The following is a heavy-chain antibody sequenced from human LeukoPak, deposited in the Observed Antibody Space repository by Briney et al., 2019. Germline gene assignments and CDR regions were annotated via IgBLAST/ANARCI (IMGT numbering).Heavy chain of an antibody. CDR1: GGTFISYT. CDR3: ARWTDTYYFDY. Sequence: SVKVSCKASGGTFISYTISWVRQAPGQGREWMGRIIPILGIANYAQKFQGRVTITADKSTSTAYMELSSLRSEDTAVYYCARWTDTYYFDYRGQGTLSPSPQ. CDR2: IIPILGIA. D-gene: IGHD3/OR15-3a*01. J-gene: IGHJ4*02. V-gene: IGHV1-69*02.